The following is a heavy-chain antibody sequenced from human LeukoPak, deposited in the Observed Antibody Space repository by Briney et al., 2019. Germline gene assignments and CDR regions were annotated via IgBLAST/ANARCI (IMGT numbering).Heavy chain of an antibody. D-gene: IGHD1-26*01. CDR2: IYHSGST. Sequence: SETLSLTCTVSGYSISSGYYWGWIRQPPGKGLEWIGSIYHSGSTYYNPSLKSRVTISVDTSKNQFSLKLSSVTAADTAVYYCAREMIVGATWFDPWGQGTLVTVSS. J-gene: IGHJ5*02. CDR3: AREMIVGATWFDP. V-gene: IGHV4-38-2*02. CDR1: GYSISSGYY.